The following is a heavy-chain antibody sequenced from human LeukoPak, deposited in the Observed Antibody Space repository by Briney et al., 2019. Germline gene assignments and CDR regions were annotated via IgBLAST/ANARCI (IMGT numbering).Heavy chain of an antibody. D-gene: IGHD3-10*01. V-gene: IGHV4-38-2*02. CDR3: ATALWFGSYYFDY. J-gene: IGHJ4*02. CDR1: GYSISSGYY. Sequence: SETLSLTCTVSGYSISSGYYWGWIRQPPGKGLEWIGTIYYSGSTYYNPSLKSRVTISVDTSKNQFSLKLSSVTAADTAVYYCATALWFGSYYFDYWGQGTLVTVSS. CDR2: IYYSGST.